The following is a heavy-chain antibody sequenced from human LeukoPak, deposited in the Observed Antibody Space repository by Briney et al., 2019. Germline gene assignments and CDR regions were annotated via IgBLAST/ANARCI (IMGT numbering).Heavy chain of an antibody. V-gene: IGHV3-21*05. J-gene: IGHJ6*02. Sequence: GGSLRLSCAASGFTFSSYGMHWVRQAPGKGLEWVSYISSSSSYTSYADSVKGRFTISRDNAKNSLYLQMNSLRAEDTAVYYWARAPNYRNYGPYYYGMDVWGQGTTVTVSS. CDR2: ISSSSSYT. CDR3: ARAPNYRNYGPYYYGMDV. D-gene: IGHD4-11*01. CDR1: GFTFSSYG.